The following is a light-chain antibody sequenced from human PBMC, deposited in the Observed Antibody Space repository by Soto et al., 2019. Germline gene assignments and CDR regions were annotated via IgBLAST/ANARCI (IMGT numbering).Light chain of an antibody. CDR2: EDN. CDR1: SGSIASNY. J-gene: IGLJ3*02. V-gene: IGLV6-57*03. CDR3: QSYDTTNLV. Sequence: NFMLTQPHSVSESPGKTVTISCTRSSGSIASNYVQWYQQRPGSAPTTVIYEDNRRPSGVPDRFSGSIDSSSNADSLTISGLKTEDEADYYCQSYDTTNLVFGGGTQLTVL.